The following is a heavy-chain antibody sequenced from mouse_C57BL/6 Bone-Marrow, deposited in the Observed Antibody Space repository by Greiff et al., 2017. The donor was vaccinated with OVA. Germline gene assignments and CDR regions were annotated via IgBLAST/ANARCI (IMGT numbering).Heavy chain of an antibody. CDR2: IYPRSGNT. V-gene: IGHV1-81*01. CDR1: GYTFTSYG. Sequence: QVQLKQSGAELARPGASVKLSCKASGYTFTSYGISWVKQRTGQGLEWIGEIYPRSGNTYYNEKFKGKATLTGDKSSSTAYMDLRVLTSDDSAVYFCAREGDGYYDAMDYWGQGTSVTVSS. J-gene: IGHJ4*01. D-gene: IGHD2-3*01. CDR3: AREGDGYYDAMDY.